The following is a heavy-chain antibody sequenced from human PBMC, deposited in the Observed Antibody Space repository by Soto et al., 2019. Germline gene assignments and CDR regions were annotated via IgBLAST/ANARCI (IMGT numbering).Heavy chain of an antibody. CDR3: AKDRLPGNFDY. Sequence: LRLSCAASGFTFNNYAMNWVRQAPGKGLEWVATISATGGSTYYADSVKGRFTISRDNSKNTLYLQMNGLRVEDTAVYYCAKDRLPGNFDYPGQGSSVTVSS. J-gene: IGHJ4*02. D-gene: IGHD2-15*01. CDR2: ISATGGST. V-gene: IGHV3-23*01. CDR1: GFTFNNYA.